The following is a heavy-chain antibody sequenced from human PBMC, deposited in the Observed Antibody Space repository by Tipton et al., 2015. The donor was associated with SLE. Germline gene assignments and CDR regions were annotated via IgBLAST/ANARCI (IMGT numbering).Heavy chain of an antibody. CDR3: ARSRYDFWSGFDY. CDR2: IDHSRST. J-gene: IGHJ4*02. V-gene: IGHV4-34*01. Sequence: TLSLTCAVYGGSFSVHYWSWSWIRQPPGKGLEWIGEIDHSRSTNYNPSLKSRVTISVDTSKNQFSLKLISVTAADTAVYYCARSRYDFWSGFDYWGQGTPVTVSS. D-gene: IGHD3-3*01. CDR1: GGSFSVHY.